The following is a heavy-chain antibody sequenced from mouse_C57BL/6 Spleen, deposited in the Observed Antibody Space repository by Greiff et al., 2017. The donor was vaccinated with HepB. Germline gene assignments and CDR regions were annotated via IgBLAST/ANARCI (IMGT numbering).Heavy chain of an antibody. V-gene: IGHV1-64*01. J-gene: IGHJ4*01. CDR2: IHPNSGST. Sequence: VQLQQSGAELVKPGASVKLSCKASGYTFTSYWMHWVKQRPGQGLEWIGMIHPNSGSTNYNEKFKSKATLTVDKSSSTAYMQLSSLTSEDSAVYYCARRDPWAMDYWGQGTSVTVSS. D-gene: IGHD3-3*01. CDR3: ARRDPWAMDY. CDR1: GYTFTSYW.